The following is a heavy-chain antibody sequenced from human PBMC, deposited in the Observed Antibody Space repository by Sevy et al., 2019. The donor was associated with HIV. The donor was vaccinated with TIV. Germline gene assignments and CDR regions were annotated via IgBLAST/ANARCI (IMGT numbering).Heavy chain of an antibody. CDR3: AREGCTKPHDY. D-gene: IGHD2-8*01. J-gene: IGHJ4*02. CDR2: LSFGCGEI. V-gene: IGHV3-23*01. Sequence: GGSLRLSCAPSGFTFSKYSMSWVHQPPGKGLEWVSTLSFGCGEINYADSVKGRFTISRDNSKSSVYLQMNNLRPEDTAVYYCAREGCTKPHDYWGQGTLVTVSS. CDR1: GFTFSKYS.